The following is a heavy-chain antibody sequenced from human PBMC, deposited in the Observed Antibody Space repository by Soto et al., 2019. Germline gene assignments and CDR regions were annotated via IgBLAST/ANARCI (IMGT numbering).Heavy chain of an antibody. CDR3: AKGLYGDYCGGDCYSFDY. Sequence: GGSLRLSCAASGFTFSSYGMHWVRQAPGKGLEWVAVISHDGSNKYYADSVKGRFTISRDNSKNTLYLQMNSLRAEDTAVYYCAKGLYGDYCGGDCYSFDYWGQGTLVTVSS. CDR1: GFTFSSYG. D-gene: IGHD2-21*02. V-gene: IGHV3-30*18. J-gene: IGHJ4*02. CDR2: ISHDGSNK.